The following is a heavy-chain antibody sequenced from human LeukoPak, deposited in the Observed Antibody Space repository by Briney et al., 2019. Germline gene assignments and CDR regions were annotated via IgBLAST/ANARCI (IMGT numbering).Heavy chain of an antibody. Sequence: ASVKVSCKASGYTFVTYGISWVRQAPGQGLEWMGWISTYNGDTNYAQNLQGRVTMTTDTSTSTAYMELRSLRSEDTAVYYCARGSTTMVRGVIFYYYYMDVWGKGTTVTISS. CDR3: ARGSTTMVRGVIFYYYYMDV. CDR1: GYTFVTYG. CDR2: ISTYNGDT. V-gene: IGHV1-18*01. J-gene: IGHJ6*03. D-gene: IGHD3-10*01.